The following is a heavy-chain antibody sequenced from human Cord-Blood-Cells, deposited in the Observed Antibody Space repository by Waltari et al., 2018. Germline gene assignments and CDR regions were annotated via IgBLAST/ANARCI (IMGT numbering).Heavy chain of an antibody. CDR3: ASDQIISDYYYYGMDV. CDR1: GGTFSSYA. CDR2: IIPIFVTA. V-gene: IGHV1-69*01. Sequence: QVQLVQSGAEVKKPGSSVKVSCKASGGTFSSYAISWVRQAPGQGLEWMGGIIPIFVTAKYEQKGQGRVTITADESTSTAYMERSRLRSEDTAVYYCASDQIISDYYYYGMDVWGQGTTVTVSS. D-gene: IGHD3-10*01. J-gene: IGHJ6*02.